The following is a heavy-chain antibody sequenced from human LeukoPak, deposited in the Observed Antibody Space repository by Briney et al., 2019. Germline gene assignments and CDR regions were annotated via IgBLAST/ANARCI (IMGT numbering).Heavy chain of an antibody. V-gene: IGHV3-48*04. J-gene: IGHJ4*02. CDR3: ARPFYGDHRPFDY. CDR1: GFTFISYS. Sequence: PGGSLRLSCAASGFTFISYSMNWVRQAPGKGLEWVSYITTSGNTMYYADSVKGRFTISRDNAKNSLYLQMNSLRAEDTAVYYCARPFYGDHRPFDYWGQGTLVTVSS. CDR2: ITTSGNTM. D-gene: IGHD4-17*01.